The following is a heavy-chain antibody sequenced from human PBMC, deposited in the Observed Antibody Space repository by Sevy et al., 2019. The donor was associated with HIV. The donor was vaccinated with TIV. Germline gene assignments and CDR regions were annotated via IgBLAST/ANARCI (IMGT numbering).Heavy chain of an antibody. V-gene: IGHV3-33*01. CDR2: IWYDGSNK. J-gene: IGHJ6*02. CDR1: GFTFSSYG. CDR3: ARDLEDCTNGGCYTYGMDV. D-gene: IGHD2-8*01. Sequence: GGSLRLSCAASGFTFSSYGMHWVRQAPGKGLEWVAVIWYDGSNKFYTDSVKGRFTISRDNSKNTLYLQMNSLRAEDTALYYCARDLEDCTNGGCYTYGMDVWGQGTTVTVSS.